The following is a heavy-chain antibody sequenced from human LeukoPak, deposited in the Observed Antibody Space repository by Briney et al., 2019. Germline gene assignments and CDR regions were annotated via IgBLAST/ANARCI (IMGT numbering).Heavy chain of an antibody. CDR2: IKTDGSEK. Sequence: GGSLRLSCEASGFTFSSYWMSWVRQAPGKGLEWVANIKTDGSEKYYVDSVKGRFTISRDNTKNSLYLQMNSLRAEDTAVYYCARDYTGYFPWGQGTLVIVSS. J-gene: IGHJ5*02. V-gene: IGHV3-7*03. CDR1: GFTFSSYW. CDR3: ARDYTGYFP. D-gene: IGHD3-9*01.